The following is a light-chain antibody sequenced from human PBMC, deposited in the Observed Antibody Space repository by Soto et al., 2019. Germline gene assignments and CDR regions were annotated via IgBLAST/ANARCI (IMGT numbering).Light chain of an antibody. Sequence: ISMTQSPSTLSVSLGGRVTLSCLASETISADLAWYHHRPGQAPRLLIYAASTRHPGVPARFSGSGSGTDFTLAIDNLQPEDVCLYYCQHYHNFPRTFGQGTKVEIK. CDR1: ETISAD. V-gene: IGKV3-15*01. CDR2: AAS. J-gene: IGKJ1*01. CDR3: QHYHNFPRT.